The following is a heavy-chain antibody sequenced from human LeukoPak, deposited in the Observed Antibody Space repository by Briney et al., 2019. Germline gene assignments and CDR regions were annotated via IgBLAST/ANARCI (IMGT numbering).Heavy chain of an antibody. D-gene: IGHD2-2*01. V-gene: IGHV4-39*07. CDR1: GGSISSSSYY. J-gene: IGHJ5*02. CDR2: IYHSGST. Sequence: SETLSLTCTVSGGSISSSSYYWGWIRQPPGKGLEWIGSIYHSGSTYYNPSLKSRVTISVDTSKNQFSLKLSSVTAADTAVYYCARAEQDIVVVPAATWFDPWGQGTLVTVSS. CDR3: ARAEQDIVVVPAATWFDP.